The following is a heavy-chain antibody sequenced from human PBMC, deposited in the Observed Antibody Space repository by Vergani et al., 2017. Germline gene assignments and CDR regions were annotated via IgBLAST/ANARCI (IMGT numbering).Heavy chain of an antibody. CDR3: VAPTVVTPAFDY. J-gene: IGHJ4*02. V-gene: IGHV3-30*02. D-gene: IGHD4-23*01. CDR1: GFTFSSYG. CDR2: IRYDGSNK. Sequence: QVQLVESGGGVVQPGGSLRLSCAASGFTFSSYGMHWVRQAPGKGLEWVAFIRYDGSNKYYADSVKGRFTISRDNSKNTRYLQMNSLRAEDTAVYYCVAPTVVTPAFDYWGQGTLVTVSS.